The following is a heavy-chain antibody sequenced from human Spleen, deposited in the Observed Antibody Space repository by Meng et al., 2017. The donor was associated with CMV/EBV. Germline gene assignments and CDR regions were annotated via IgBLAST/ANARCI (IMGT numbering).Heavy chain of an antibody. CDR1: GSNFSING. CDR2: VSAENGYT. V-gene: IGHV1-18*01. Sequence: EAYGSNFSINGITWGLQAPGQGLEWVVWVSAENGYTNYGQKFQGSVTVTADTFTNTAYMEMRSLRSDDSAMYYCARAGAAVTTNFDFWGQGTLVTVSS. J-gene: IGHJ4*02. D-gene: IGHD4-17*01. CDR3: ARAGAAVTTNFDF.